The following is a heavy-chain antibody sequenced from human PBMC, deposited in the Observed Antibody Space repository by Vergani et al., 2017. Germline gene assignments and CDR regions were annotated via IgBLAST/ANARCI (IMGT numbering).Heavy chain of an antibody. J-gene: IGHJ4*02. CDR3: ARAGMGCSGGSCYSGHFDY. CDR2: IYYSGST. CDR1: GGSVSSGSYY. D-gene: IGHD2-15*01. Sequence: QLQLQESGPGLVKPSETLSLTCTVSGGSVSSGSYYWSWIRQPPGKGLEWIGYIYYSGSTNYNPSLKSRVTISVDTSKNQFSLKLSSVTAADTAVYYCARAGMGCSGGSCYSGHFDYWGQGTLVTVSS. V-gene: IGHV4-61*01.